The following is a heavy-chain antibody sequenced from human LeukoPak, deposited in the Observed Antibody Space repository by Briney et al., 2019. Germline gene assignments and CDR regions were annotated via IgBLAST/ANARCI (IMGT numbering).Heavy chain of an antibody. CDR1: GGSISSYY. CDR3: ARGRTPPELQLGFDP. Sequence: SETLSLTCTVSGGSISSYYWSWIRQPPGKGLEWIGYIYYSGSTNYNPSLKSRVTISVDTSKNQFSLKLSSVTAADTAVYYCARGRTPPELQLGFDPWGQGTLVTVSS. J-gene: IGHJ5*02. V-gene: IGHV4-59*12. D-gene: IGHD1-1*01. CDR2: IYYSGST.